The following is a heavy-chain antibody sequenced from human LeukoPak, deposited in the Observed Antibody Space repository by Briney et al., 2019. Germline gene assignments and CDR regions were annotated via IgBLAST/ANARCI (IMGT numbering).Heavy chain of an antibody. J-gene: IGHJ5*02. Sequence: ASVKVSCKASGYTFTSYDINWVRQATGQGLEWMGWMNPNSGNTGYAQKFQGRVTMTRNTSISTAYMELSSLGSEDTAVYYCARSYYDSSGYYQTFDPWGQGTLVTASS. V-gene: IGHV1-8*01. D-gene: IGHD3-22*01. CDR3: ARSYYDSSGYYQTFDP. CDR2: MNPNSGNT. CDR1: GYTFTSYD.